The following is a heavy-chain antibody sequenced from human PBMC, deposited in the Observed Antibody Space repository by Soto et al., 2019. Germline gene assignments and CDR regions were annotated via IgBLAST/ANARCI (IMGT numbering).Heavy chain of an antibody. Sequence: SETLSLTCAVYGGSFSGYYWSWIRQPPGKGLEWIGEINHSGSTNYNPSPKSRVTISVDTSKNPLSLKLSSVTAADTAVYYCARGPRLRVVVVAATKYNWFDPWGQGTLVTVSS. V-gene: IGHV4-34*01. CDR3: ARGPRLRVVVVAATKYNWFDP. J-gene: IGHJ5*02. CDR2: INHSGST. D-gene: IGHD2-15*01. CDR1: GGSFSGYY.